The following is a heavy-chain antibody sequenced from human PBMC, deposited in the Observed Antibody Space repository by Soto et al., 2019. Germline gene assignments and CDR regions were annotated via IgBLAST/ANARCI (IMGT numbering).Heavy chain of an antibody. V-gene: IGHV3-30*03. D-gene: IGHD3-10*01. CDR3: VRGRYGSEIH. CDR1: GFTVNSYG. Sequence: PGGSLKLSCAASGFTVNSYGMHWVRQAPGTGLEWVAVISYDGGPQHSADSVKGRFTISTHSSQNTLFLQMNSLRTEDTATYYCVRGRYGSEIHWGQGTKVTVS. J-gene: IGHJ4*02. CDR2: ISYDGGPQ.